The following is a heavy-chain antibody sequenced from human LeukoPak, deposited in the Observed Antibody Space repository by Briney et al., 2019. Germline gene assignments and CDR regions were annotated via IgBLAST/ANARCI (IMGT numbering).Heavy chain of an antibody. D-gene: IGHD6-13*01. CDR3: ARDRRIAAAGDAFDI. V-gene: IGHV3-33*01. CDR1: GFTFSSYG. Sequence: GSLRLSCAASGFTFSSYGMHWVRQAPGKGLEWVAVIWYDGSNKYYADSVKGRFTISRDNSKNTLYLQMNSLRAEDTAVYYCARDRRIAAAGDAFDIWGQGTVVTVSS. J-gene: IGHJ3*02. CDR2: IWYDGSNK.